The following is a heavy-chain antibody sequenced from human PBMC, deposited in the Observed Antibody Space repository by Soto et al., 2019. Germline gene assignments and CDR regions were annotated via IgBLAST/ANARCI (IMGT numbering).Heavy chain of an antibody. J-gene: IGHJ1*01. D-gene: IGHD3-9*01. Sequence: PGGSLRLSCAASGFTFSSYSLHWVRQAPGKGLEWVAVISSDGSTTYYADSVKGRFTVSRDNSRNTLYLQMNSLRTDDTAVYYGAGGGGALDPGFDLWGKGTFVKVYS. CDR2: ISSDGSTT. CDR1: GFTFSSYS. CDR3: AGGGGALDPGFDL. V-gene: IGHV3-30*01.